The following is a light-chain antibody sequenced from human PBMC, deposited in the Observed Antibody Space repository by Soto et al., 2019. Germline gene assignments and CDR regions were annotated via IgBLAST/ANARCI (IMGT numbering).Light chain of an antibody. Sequence: DIVLTQSPGTLSLSPGERATLSCRAGQSITWNYLAWYQQKPGQAPSLLIYGASIRATGVPDRFSGSGSGTDFTLTISRLEPEEFAVYYCQQYVSSPYTFGQGKNLEIK. CDR3: QQYVSSPYT. V-gene: IGKV3-20*01. CDR1: QSITWNY. CDR2: GAS. J-gene: IGKJ2*01.